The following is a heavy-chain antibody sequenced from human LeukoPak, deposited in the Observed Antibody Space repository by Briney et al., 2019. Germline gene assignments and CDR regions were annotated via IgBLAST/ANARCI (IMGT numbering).Heavy chain of an antibody. V-gene: IGHV3-21*01. Sequence: GGSLRLSCEASGFTFSNYRMNWVRQAPGKGLEWVSSISSSSTYKYYADSVTGRFTISRDNAKNSLYLQMEGLRAGDTAVYYCAREPPSISAAAGTAYFQHWGQGTLVTVSS. CDR1: GFTFSNYR. CDR3: AREPPSISAAAGTAYFQH. CDR2: ISSSSTYK. J-gene: IGHJ1*01. D-gene: IGHD6-13*01.